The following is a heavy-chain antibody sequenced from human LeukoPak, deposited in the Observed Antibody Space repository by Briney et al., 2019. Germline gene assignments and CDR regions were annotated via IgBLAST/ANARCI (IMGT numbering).Heavy chain of an antibody. CDR3: ARVMITFGGVIVPT. D-gene: IGHD3-16*02. CDR2: ISAYNGNT. CDR1: GYTFTSYG. Sequence: GASVKVSCKASGYTFTSYGISWVRQAPGQGLVWMGWISAYNGNTNYAQKLQGRVTMTTDTSTSTAYMELRSLRSDDTAVYYCARVMITFGGVIVPTWGQGTLVTVSS. J-gene: IGHJ5*02. V-gene: IGHV1-18*01.